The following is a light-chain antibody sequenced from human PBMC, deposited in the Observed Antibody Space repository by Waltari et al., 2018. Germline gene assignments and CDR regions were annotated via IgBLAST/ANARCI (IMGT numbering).Light chain of an antibody. CDR2: DDG. CDR1: TSNIGAGHD. CDR3: QSYDSSLNIYV. V-gene: IGLV1-40*01. J-gene: IGLJ1*01. Sequence: QSVLTQPPSVSGAPGQGVTISCTGSTSNIGAGHDVHWFQQLPGTAPKLLTQDDGNRPSGVPDRFSASKAGPSASLAITGLQADDEADYYCQSYDSSLNIYVFGTGTKVTVL.